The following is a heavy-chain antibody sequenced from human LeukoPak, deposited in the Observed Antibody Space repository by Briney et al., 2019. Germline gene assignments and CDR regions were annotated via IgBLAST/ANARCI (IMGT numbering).Heavy chain of an antibody. D-gene: IGHD1-26*01. J-gene: IGHJ4*02. CDR2: INPNSGGT. CDR3: ARGRGVGATRYFDY. V-gene: IGHV1-2*02. CDR1: GYTFTGYY. Sequence: ASVKVSCKASGYTFTGYYMHWVRQAPGQGLEWMGWINPNSGGTNYAQKFQGRVTMTRDTSISTAYMELSSLRSEDTAVYYCARGRGVGATRYFDYWGQGTLVTVSS.